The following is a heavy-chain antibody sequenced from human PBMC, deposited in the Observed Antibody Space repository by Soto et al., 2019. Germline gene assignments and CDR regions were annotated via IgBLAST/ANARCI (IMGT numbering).Heavy chain of an antibody. CDR2: IYYSGST. J-gene: IGHJ5*02. V-gene: IGHV4-31*03. CDR3: ARVRARLWFGELSA. D-gene: IGHD3-10*01. Sequence: SETLSLTCTVSGGSISSGGYYWSWIRQHPGKGLEWIGYIYYSGSTYYNPSLKSRVTVSVDTSKNQFSLKLSSVTAADTAVYYCARVRARLWFGELSAWGQGTLVTVSS. CDR1: GGSISSGGYY.